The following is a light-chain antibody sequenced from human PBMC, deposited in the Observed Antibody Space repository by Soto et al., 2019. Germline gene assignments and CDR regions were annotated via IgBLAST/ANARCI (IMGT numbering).Light chain of an antibody. V-gene: IGKV1-8*01. CDR1: QGISSY. Sequence: AIRMTQSPSSFSASTGDRVTITCRASQGISSYLAWYQQKPGKAPKLLIYAASTLHNGVPSRVSGSGSGTDFTLTISCLQSEDFATYYCQQYYSYPRTFGQGTKVEIK. J-gene: IGKJ1*01. CDR2: AAS. CDR3: QQYYSYPRT.